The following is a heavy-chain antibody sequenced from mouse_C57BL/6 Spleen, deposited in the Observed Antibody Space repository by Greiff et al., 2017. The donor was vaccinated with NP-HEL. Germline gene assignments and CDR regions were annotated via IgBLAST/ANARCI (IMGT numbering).Heavy chain of an antibody. CDR1: GYTFTSYW. D-gene: IGHD1-1*01. J-gene: IGHJ3*01. CDR3: ARGITTVVAEAY. CDR2: INPSNGGT. Sequence: QVQLQQPGTELVKPGASVKLSCKASGYTFTSYWMHWVKQRPGQGLEWIGNINPSNGGTNYNEKFKSKATLTVDKSSSTAYMELRSLTSEDSAVYFCARGITTVVAEAYWGQGTLVTVSA. V-gene: IGHV1-53*01.